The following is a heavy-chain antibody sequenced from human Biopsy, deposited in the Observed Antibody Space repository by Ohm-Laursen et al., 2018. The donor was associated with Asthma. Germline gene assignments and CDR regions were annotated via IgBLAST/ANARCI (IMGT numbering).Heavy chain of an antibody. Sequence: TQTLTLTCSFSGSSLRTPGVGVGWIRQSPGKALEWLALIYWDDYNLFRPSLKRRLTIAKDPSKNQVVLTMTKMDPVDSGTYYCALSQDSGFDDHSPSWFDPWGQGTLVTVSS. D-gene: IGHD3-9*01. CDR3: ALSQDSGFDDHSPSWFDP. J-gene: IGHJ5*02. V-gene: IGHV2-5*02. CDR1: GSSLRTPGVG. CDR2: IYWDDYN.